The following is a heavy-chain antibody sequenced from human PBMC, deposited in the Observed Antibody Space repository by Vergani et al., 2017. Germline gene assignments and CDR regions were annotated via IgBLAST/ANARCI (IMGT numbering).Heavy chain of an antibody. CDR1: GGSLSSGDYY. V-gene: IGHV4-30-4*01. CDR3: ARVGILRFGYALDI. CDR2: SYYSGST. Sequence: QGQLQESGPGLVKPSQTLSITCTVSGGSLSSGDYYWSWIRQPPGKGLEWIGYSYYSGSTYYNPSLQSRVTLSVVPSKNQFSLMLSSVTAADTAVYYCARVGILRFGYALDIWGQGTMVTVSS. J-gene: IGHJ3*02. D-gene: IGHD3-10*01.